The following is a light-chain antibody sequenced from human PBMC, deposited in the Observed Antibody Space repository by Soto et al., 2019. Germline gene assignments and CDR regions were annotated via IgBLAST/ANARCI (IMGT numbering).Light chain of an antibody. Sequence: DIQMTQSPSSLSTSVGDRVTITCRASQSISSYLNWYQQKPGKAPKLLIYAAFSLLSGVPSRFSGSGSGTDFTLSISTLQPEDFATHYGQQSYSTPPYTFGQGTKLEIK. V-gene: IGKV1-39*01. CDR3: QQSYSTPPYT. J-gene: IGKJ2*01. CDR1: QSISSY. CDR2: AAF.